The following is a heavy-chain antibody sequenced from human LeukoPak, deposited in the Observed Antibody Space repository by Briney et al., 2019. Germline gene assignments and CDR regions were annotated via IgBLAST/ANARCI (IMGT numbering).Heavy chain of an antibody. Sequence: GGSLRLSCAASGFTFSDYYMSWIRQAPGKGLELVANINQDGSLKNYADSVKGRFTISRDNPKNSLYLQMNSLRAEDTAVFYCLVTQRSPSFDLWGQGTTVSVFS. CDR2: INQDGSLK. CDR1: GFTFSDYY. V-gene: IGHV3-7*01. D-gene: IGHD2-21*02. J-gene: IGHJ3*01. CDR3: LVTQRSPSFDL.